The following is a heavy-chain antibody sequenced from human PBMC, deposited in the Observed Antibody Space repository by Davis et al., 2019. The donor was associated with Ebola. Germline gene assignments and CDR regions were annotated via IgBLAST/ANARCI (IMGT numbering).Heavy chain of an antibody. D-gene: IGHD4-23*01. J-gene: IGHJ4*02. CDR3: ARHLSYGGNPGKYYFDF. CDR2: IYYSGST. CDR1: GGSISSYY. V-gene: IGHV4-59*08. Sequence: MPSETLSLTCTVSGGSISSYYWSWIRQPPGKGLEWIGYIYYSGSTNYNPSLKSRVTISVDTSKNQFSLKLTSMTAADTAVYFCARHLSYGGNPGKYYFDFWGQGTLVTVSS.